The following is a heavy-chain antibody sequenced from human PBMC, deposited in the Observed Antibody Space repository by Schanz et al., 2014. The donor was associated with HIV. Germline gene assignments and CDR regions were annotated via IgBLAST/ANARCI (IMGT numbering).Heavy chain of an antibody. CDR2: MSYDGTKK. CDR1: GFAFSNYA. CDR3: AKPEYDSRGNSQSHFDY. Sequence: EVQLLESGGGLVQPGGSLRLSCAASGFAFSNYAMSWVRQAPGKGLEWVAVMSYDGTKKHYADSVNGRFTISRDNSKNTLYLQMTTLRIDDTAVYYCAKPEYDSRGNSQSHFDYWGQGTLVTVSS. D-gene: IGHD3-22*01. J-gene: IGHJ4*02. V-gene: IGHV3-23*03.